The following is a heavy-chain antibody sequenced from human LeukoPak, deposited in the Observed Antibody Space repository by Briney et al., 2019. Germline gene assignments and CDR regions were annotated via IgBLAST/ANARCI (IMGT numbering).Heavy chain of an antibody. CDR2: ISGSGSNT. CDR3: AKGTYDSRGHFDY. J-gene: IGHJ4*02. Sequence: GGSLRLSCAASGFTFSSYAMTWVRQAPGKGLEWVSGISGSGSNTYYADSVKGRFTISRDNSKNTLYLQMNSLRAGDTAAYYCAKGTYDSRGHFDYWGQGTLVSVSS. V-gene: IGHV3-23*01. D-gene: IGHD3-22*01. CDR1: GFTFSSYA.